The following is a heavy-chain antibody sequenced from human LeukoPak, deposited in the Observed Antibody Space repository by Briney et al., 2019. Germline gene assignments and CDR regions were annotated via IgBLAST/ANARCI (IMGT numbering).Heavy chain of an antibody. D-gene: IGHD2-8*02. Sequence: PGGSLRLSCAASGFTFNSYEMNWVRQAPGKGLEWVSYISTSGTTIYYADSVKGRFTISRDNAKNSLYLQMNSLRAEDTAVYYCARSTLATTGTYRGQGTLVTVSS. J-gene: IGHJ4*02. CDR2: ISTSGTTI. CDR3: ARSTLATTGTY. CDR1: GFTFNSYE. V-gene: IGHV3-48*03.